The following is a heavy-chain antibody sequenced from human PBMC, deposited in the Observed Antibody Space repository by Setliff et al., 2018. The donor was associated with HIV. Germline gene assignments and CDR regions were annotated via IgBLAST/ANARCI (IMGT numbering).Heavy chain of an antibody. CDR2: IYTSGTT. J-gene: IGHJ6*01. CDR3: ARSRTSSGYYGVTGYGMDV. CDR1: GGSISSGGFY. D-gene: IGHD3-22*01. Sequence: PSETLSLTCTVSGGSISSGGFYWYWIRQPAGKGLEWIGRIYTSGTTNYNPSLKSRVTISVATSKNQFSLKLNSVTTADTAVYYCARSRTSSGYYGVTGYGMDVWGQGTTVTVSS. V-gene: IGHV4-61*02.